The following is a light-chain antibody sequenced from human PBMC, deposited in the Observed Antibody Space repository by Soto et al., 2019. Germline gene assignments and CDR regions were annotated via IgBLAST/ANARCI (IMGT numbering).Light chain of an antibody. CDR3: QQYNRWPLT. Sequence: EVVMTQSPATLSVSPGERATLSCRASQSVNSNLAWYQQKPGQAPRLLIYGASSRATGIPARFSGSGSGTEVTLTISSLQSEDFAVYYCQQYNRWPLTFGGGTKV. V-gene: IGKV3-15*01. J-gene: IGKJ4*01. CDR1: QSVNSN. CDR2: GAS.